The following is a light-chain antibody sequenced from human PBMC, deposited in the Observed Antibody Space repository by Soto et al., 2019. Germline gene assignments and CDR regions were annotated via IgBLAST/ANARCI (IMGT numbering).Light chain of an antibody. CDR2: GVS. CDR1: SSDIGSHNF. Sequence: QSALTQPASVSGSPGQSITISCTGTSSDIGSHNFVSWHQQHPGKAPKFIIYGVSNRPSGVSNRFSGSKFGNTASLTISGLQADDEADYYCSSYTSTYIWVFGGGTQLTVL. J-gene: IGLJ3*02. V-gene: IGLV2-14*01. CDR3: SSYTSTYIWV.